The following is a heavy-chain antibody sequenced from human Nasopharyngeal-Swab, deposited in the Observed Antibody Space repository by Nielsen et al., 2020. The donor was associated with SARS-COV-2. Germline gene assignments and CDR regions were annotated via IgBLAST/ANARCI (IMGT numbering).Heavy chain of an antibody. D-gene: IGHD3-9*01. CDR3: ARIELRYFDGVVSNGWFDP. Sequence: SETLSLTCAVYGGSFSGYYWSWIRQPPGKGLEWIGEINHSGSTNYNPSLKSRVTISVDTSKNQFSLKLSSVTAADTAVYYCARIELRYFDGVVSNGWFDPWGQGTLVTVSS. CDR2: INHSGST. J-gene: IGHJ5*02. V-gene: IGHV4-34*01. CDR1: GGSFSGYY.